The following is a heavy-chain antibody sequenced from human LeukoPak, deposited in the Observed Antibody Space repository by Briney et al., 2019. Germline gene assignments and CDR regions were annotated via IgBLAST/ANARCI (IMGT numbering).Heavy chain of an antibody. D-gene: IGHD6-13*01. V-gene: IGHV3-21*01. CDR3: ARAGISQFDN. J-gene: IGHJ4*02. CDR1: GFTFSRYS. Sequence: GGSLRLSCAASGFTFSRYSMNWVRQAPGRGLEWVSSVSSTGTYMYYADSLTGRFTIFRDNAKNSLYLHVNSLRAEDTAVYYCARAGISQFDNWGQGTLVTVSS. CDR2: VSSTGTYM.